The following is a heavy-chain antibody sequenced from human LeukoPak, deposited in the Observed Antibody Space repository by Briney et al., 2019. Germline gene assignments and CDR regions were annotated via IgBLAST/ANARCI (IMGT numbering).Heavy chain of an antibody. D-gene: IGHD3-10*01. CDR1: GFTFSDYN. J-gene: IGHJ4*02. CDR3: ARGLIGRYTFDY. CDR2: MSPDGNKK. V-gene: IGHV3-30-3*01. Sequence: GRSLRLSCAASGFTFSDYNMHWVRQAPGKGRDWVALMSPDGNKKYYADSVKGRFTIPRDNSKNTVNLQLNGRRAEERAVNYFARGLIGRYTFDYGGEASLLTVP.